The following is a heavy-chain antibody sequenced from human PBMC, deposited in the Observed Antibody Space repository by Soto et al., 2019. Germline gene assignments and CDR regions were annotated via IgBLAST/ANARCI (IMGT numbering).Heavy chain of an antibody. Sequence: QGQLLQSGDEVKKPGASVRVSCRASGYDFTSYGISWVRQAPGQGLEWVSWISAYNGKRDTAQKFQGRVNMTLDTSTDTAHMELGDLTSADTAVYYCARGRIVASIHDAFEIWGQGTMVAVSS. CDR2: ISAYNGKR. V-gene: IGHV1-18*01. CDR1: GYDFTSYG. D-gene: IGHD2-21*01. J-gene: IGHJ3*02. CDR3: ARGRIVASIHDAFEI.